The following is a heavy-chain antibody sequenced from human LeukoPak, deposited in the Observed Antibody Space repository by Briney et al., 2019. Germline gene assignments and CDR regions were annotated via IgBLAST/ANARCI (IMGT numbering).Heavy chain of an antibody. Sequence: PGGSLRLSCAASGFTFDDYAMHWVRQAPGKGLEWVSGISWNSGSIGYADSVKGRFTISRDNAKNSLYLQMNSLRAEDTALYYCAKDISSMITFGDIWGQGTMVTVSS. D-gene: IGHD3-16*01. V-gene: IGHV3-9*01. CDR2: ISWNSGSI. J-gene: IGHJ3*02. CDR1: GFTFDDYA. CDR3: AKDISSMITFGDI.